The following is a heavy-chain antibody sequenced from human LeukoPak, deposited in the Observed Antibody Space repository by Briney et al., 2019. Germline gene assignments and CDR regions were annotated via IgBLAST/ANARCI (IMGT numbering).Heavy chain of an antibody. J-gene: IGHJ5*02. V-gene: IGHV4-61*02. Sequence: SETLSLTCTVSGGSISSGNYYWSWIRQPAGKGLEWFGRIYATGSTNYNPSLKSRVTISVDTSKNQFSLKLSSVTAADTAVYSCARAVGSSESNWFDPWGQGTLATVSS. CDR3: ARAVGSSESNWFDP. CDR1: GGSISSGNYY. CDR2: IYATGST. D-gene: IGHD1-26*01.